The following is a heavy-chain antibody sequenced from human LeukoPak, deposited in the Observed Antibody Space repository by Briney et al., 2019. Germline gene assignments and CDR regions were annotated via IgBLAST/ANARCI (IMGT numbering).Heavy chain of an antibody. V-gene: IGHV4-30-2*01. Sequence: SETLSLTCTVSGGSISSGGYYWSWIRQPPGKGLEWIGYIYHSGSTYYNPSLKSRVTISVDRSKNQFSLKLSSVTAADTAVYYCARSSSGFYYHYAMDVWGQGTTVTVSS. CDR1: GGSISSGGYY. CDR3: ARSSSGFYYHYAMDV. D-gene: IGHD6-19*01. J-gene: IGHJ6*02. CDR2: IYHSGST.